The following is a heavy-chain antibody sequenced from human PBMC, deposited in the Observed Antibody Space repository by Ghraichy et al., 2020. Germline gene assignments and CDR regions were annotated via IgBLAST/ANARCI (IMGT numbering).Heavy chain of an antibody. J-gene: IGHJ5*02. CDR3: ATLKISMVRGVIST. CDR2: IKSKADGGTP. Sequence: GGSLRLSCAASGFSFNNAWMSWVRQAPGKGLEWIGRIKSKADGGTPDYATSLKGRFTISRDDSKKTLYLQMNSLKTEDTAVYYCATLKISMVRGVISTWGQGTPVTASS. V-gene: IGHV3-15*01. D-gene: IGHD3-10*01. CDR1: GFSFNNAW.